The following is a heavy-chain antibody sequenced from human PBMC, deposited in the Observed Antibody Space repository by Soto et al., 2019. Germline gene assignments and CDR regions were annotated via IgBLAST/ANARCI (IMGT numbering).Heavy chain of an antibody. CDR3: ARYSSSWYFSAFDI. D-gene: IGHD6-13*01. V-gene: IGHV1-18*01. J-gene: IGHJ3*02. CDR1: GYTFTSYG. CDR2: ISAYNGNT. Sequence: ASVKVSCKASGYTFTSYGISWVRQAPGQGLEWMGWISAYNGNTNYAQKFQGRVTMTTDTSTSTAYMELRSLRSDDTAVYYCARYSSSWYFSAFDIWGQGTMVTVSS.